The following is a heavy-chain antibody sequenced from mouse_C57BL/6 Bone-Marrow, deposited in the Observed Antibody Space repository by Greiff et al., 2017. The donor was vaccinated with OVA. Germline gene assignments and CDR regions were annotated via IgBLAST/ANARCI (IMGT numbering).Heavy chain of an antibody. CDR2: IDPSDSYT. Sequence: QVQLQQSGAELVMPGASVKLSCKASGYTFTSYWMHWVKQRPGQGLEWIGEIDPSDSYTNYNQKFKGKSTLTVDKSSSTAYMQLSSLTSEDSAVYDCAREGDGYYPFAYWGQGTLVTVSA. D-gene: IGHD2-3*01. CDR3: AREGDGYYPFAY. CDR1: GYTFTSYW. J-gene: IGHJ3*01. V-gene: IGHV1-69*01.